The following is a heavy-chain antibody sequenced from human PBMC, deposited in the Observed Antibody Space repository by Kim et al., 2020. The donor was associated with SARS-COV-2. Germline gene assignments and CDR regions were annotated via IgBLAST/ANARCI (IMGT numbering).Heavy chain of an antibody. CDR1: GLTFSSYA. V-gene: IGHV3-23*01. CDR3: AIRVAVAGTVPY. CDR2: TSTSGNSI. Sequence: GGSLRLSCVASGLTFSSYAMSWLRQAPGKGLEWVSATSTSGNSIYYADSVKGRFTVSRDNSKNTLNLQMNSLRAEDTAVYYCAIRVAVAGTVPYWGQGTL. D-gene: IGHD6-19*01. J-gene: IGHJ4*02.